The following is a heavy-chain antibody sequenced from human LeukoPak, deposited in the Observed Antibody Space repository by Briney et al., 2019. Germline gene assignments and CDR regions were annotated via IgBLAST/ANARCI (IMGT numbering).Heavy chain of an antibody. CDR3: ARDRQNDFWSGYYEFDY. J-gene: IGHJ4*02. CDR1: GYTFTGYY. CDR2: INPNSGGT. Sequence: ASVKVSCKASGYTFTGYYMHWVRQAPGQGLEWMGWINPNSGGTNYAQKFQGRVTMTRDTSISTAYMELSRLRSDDTAVYYYARDRQNDFWSGYYEFDYWGQGTLVTVSS. V-gene: IGHV1-2*02. D-gene: IGHD3-3*01.